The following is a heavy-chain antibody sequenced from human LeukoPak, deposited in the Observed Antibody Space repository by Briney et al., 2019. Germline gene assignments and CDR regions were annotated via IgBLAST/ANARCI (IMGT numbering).Heavy chain of an antibody. CDR2: INHSGST. CDR3: ARGFNRQQQVRAYFDY. CDR1: GGSFSGYY. Sequence: SETLSLTCAVYGGSFSGYYWSWIRQPPGKGLEWIGEINHSGSTNYNPSLKSRVTISVDTSKNQFSLKLSSVTAADTAVYYCARGFNRQQQVRAYFDYWGQGTLVTVSS. D-gene: IGHD6-13*01. V-gene: IGHV4-34*01. J-gene: IGHJ4*02.